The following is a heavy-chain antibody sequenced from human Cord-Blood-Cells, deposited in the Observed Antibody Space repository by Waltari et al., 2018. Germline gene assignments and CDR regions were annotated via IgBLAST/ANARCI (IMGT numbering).Heavy chain of an antibody. CDR1: GYTFTSYG. CDR2: ISAYNGNT. J-gene: IGHJ6*03. Sequence: QVQLVQSGAEVKKPGASVKVSCKASGYTFTSYGISWVRQAPGQGLEWMGWISAYNGNTNYAQKLQGRVTMPTDTSTGTGYMELGSLRSDDTAVYYCARAAYSSSWYYYYYYMDVWGKGTTVTVSS. D-gene: IGHD6-13*01. V-gene: IGHV1-18*04. CDR3: ARAAYSSSWYYYYYYMDV.